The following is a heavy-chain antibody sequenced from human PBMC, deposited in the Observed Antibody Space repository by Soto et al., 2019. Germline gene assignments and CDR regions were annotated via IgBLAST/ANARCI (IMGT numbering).Heavy chain of an antibody. CDR3: ARDPNYDFWSGYRNKEGTYGMDV. J-gene: IGHJ6*02. CDR1: GFAFSGFE. Sequence: GGSLRLSCAASGFAFSGFEMNWVRQAPGKGLEWVSYISSGASNMYYADSVKGRFTISRDNAQSSLYLQMNSLRVEDTAVYYCARDPNYDFWSGYRNKEGTYGMDVWGQGTTVTVS. CDR2: ISSGASNM. D-gene: IGHD3-3*01. V-gene: IGHV3-48*03.